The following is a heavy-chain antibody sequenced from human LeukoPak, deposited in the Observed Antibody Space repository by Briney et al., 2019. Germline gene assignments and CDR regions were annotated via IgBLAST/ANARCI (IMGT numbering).Heavy chain of an antibody. D-gene: IGHD6-19*01. V-gene: IGHV1-69*13. J-gene: IGHJ1*01. CDR3: ARGRHSSGWPPRGYFQH. Sequence: ASVKVSCKASGGTFSSYAISWVRQAPGQGLEWMGGIIPIFGTANYAQKFQGRVTITADESTSTAYMELSSLRSEDTAVYYCARGRHSSGWPPRGYFQHWGQGTLVTVSS. CDR2: IIPIFGTA. CDR1: GGTFSSYA.